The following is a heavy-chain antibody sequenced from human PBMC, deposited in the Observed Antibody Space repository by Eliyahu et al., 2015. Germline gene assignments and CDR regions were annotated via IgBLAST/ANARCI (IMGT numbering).Heavy chain of an antibody. Sequence: QVQLVESGGGVVQPGRSLRLSCAASXXXFSSYGMHXFRQAPGKGLEWVAVISNDGSNKYYADSVKGRFTISRDNSKNTLYLQMNSLRAEDTAVYYCAKDYVDTAPRFDPWGQGTLVTVSS. CDR2: ISNDGSNK. V-gene: IGHV3-30*18. J-gene: IGHJ5*02. D-gene: IGHD5-18*01. CDR1: XXXFSSYG. CDR3: AKDYVDTAPRFDP.